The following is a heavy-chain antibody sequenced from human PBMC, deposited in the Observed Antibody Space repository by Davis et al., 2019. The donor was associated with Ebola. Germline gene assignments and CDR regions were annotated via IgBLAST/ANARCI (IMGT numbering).Heavy chain of an antibody. CDR3: SWHYLDY. Sequence: GESLKISCAASGFTLTNAWMSWVRQAPGKGLEWVGRIKSKTDGGTTDYAAPVKGRFTISRDDSKSTLYLQMNSLETEDTAVYYCSWHYLDYWGQGTLVTVSS. J-gene: IGHJ4*02. CDR2: IKSKTDGGTT. V-gene: IGHV3-15*01. CDR1: GFTLTNAW. D-gene: IGHD6-13*01.